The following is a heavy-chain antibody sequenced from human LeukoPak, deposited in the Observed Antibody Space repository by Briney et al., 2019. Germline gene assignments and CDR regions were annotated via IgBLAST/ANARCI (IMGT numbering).Heavy chain of an antibody. V-gene: IGHV3-21*01. CDR2: ITPSSTHI. Sequence: GGSLRLSCAASGFSFSRYSMNWVRQAPGKGLEWVSSITPSSTHIQYAESLKGRFTISRDDAKNSLSLQMSSLRADDTAVYYCTCNTPGVTLDSWGQGSLVTVSS. D-gene: IGHD3-3*01. CDR3: TCNTPGVTLDS. CDR1: GFSFSRYS. J-gene: IGHJ5*01.